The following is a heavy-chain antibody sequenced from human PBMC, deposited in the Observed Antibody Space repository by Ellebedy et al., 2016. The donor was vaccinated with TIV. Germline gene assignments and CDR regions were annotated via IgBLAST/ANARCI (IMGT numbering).Heavy chain of an antibody. CDR1: GFTFSSYD. V-gene: IGHV3-33*01. CDR2: IWYDGNNK. Sequence: PGGSLRLSCAASGFTFSSYDMHWVRQAPGKGLEWVAVIWYDGNNKYYTDSVKGRFTISRDNSKSTLYLQMNSLRAEDTAVYYCARDLTVLTPFGYWGQGTLVTVSSDVWGQGTTVTVSS. J-gene: IGHJ6*02. D-gene: IGHD4-23*01. CDR3: ARDLTVLTPFGYWGQGTLVTVSSDV.